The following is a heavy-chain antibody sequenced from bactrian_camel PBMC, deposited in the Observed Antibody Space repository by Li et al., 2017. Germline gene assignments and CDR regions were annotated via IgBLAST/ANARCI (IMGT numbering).Heavy chain of an antibody. CDR2: INTGGGTT. V-gene: IGHV3S1*01. Sequence: QLVESGGGSVQAGGSLRLSCAASGFTFSNYWMYWVRQAPGKGLEWVSTINTGGGTTYYADSVKGRFTISRDNAKNTVYLRMNSLKSEDTALYYCATLGSGFSLIYWGQGTQVTVS. CDR1: GFTFSNYW. D-gene: IGHD6*01. J-gene: IGHJ4*01. CDR3: ATLGSGFSLIY.